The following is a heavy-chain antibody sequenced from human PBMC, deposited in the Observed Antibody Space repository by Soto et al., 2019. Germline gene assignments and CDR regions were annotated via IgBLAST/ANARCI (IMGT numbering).Heavy chain of an antibody. CDR3: ARVGHITNYGMAV. CDR1: GGTFSSYP. J-gene: IGHJ6*02. CDR2: IIPFFGTS. V-gene: IGHV1-69*01. D-gene: IGHD1-26*01. Sequence: QVQLVQSGAEVKKPGSSVKVSCGASGGTFSSYPINWVRQAPGQGLEWMGGIIPFFGTSNYAQKFKGRVTITADESTRTAYMELRSLRSEDTAVYYCARVGHITNYGMAVWGQGTTVTVSS.